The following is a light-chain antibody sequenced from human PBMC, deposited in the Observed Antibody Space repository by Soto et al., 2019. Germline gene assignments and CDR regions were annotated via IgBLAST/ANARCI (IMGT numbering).Light chain of an antibody. J-gene: IGKJ4*01. CDR2: EAS. Sequence: EIVLTQSPATLSLSPGERATLSCRASQSISSSLGWYQQKPGQLPRLLIYEASNRATGIPARFSGSGSGTDFPLTISSLEPEDFAVYYCQQRREWPLTFGGGTKVEIK. CDR1: QSISSS. CDR3: QQRREWPLT. V-gene: IGKV3-11*01.